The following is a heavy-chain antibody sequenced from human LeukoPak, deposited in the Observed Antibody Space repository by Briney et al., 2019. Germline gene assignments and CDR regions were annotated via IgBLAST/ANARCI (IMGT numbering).Heavy chain of an antibody. Sequence: PGGSLRLSCAASGFTFSSHDMNWFRQAPGKGLEWISHISDSGSTYYADSVKGRFTISRDNARNSLYMHMNSLRAEDTAVYYCAREGATVVTQIDSWGQGTLVTVSS. J-gene: IGHJ4*02. V-gene: IGHV3-48*03. D-gene: IGHD4-23*01. CDR1: GFTFSSHD. CDR3: AREGATVVTQIDS. CDR2: ISDSGST.